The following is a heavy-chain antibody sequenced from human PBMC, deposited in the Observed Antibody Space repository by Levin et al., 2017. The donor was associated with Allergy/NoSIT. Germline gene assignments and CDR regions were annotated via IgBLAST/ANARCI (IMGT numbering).Heavy chain of an antibody. J-gene: IGHJ3*02. CDR2: ISSSSSYT. V-gene: IGHV3-11*05. Sequence: LSLTCAASGFTFSDYYMSWIRQAPGKGLEWVSYISSSSSYTNYADSVKGRFTISRDNAKNSLYLQMNSLRAEDTAVYYCARANSGYDLWDAFDIWGQGTMVTVSS. D-gene: IGHD5-12*01. CDR1: GFTFSDYY. CDR3: ARANSGYDLWDAFDI.